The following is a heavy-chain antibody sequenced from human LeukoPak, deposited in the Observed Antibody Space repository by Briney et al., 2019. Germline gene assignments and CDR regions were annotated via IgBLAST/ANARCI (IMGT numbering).Heavy chain of an antibody. CDR1: GFIFSHAW. D-gene: IGHD5-12*01. CDR2: IRSGGAR. J-gene: IGHJ4*02. CDR3: AVDTPDIDAQIDY. V-gene: IGHV3-15*01. Sequence: PGGSLRLSCTASGFIFSHAWMNWVRQAPGKGLQWLGRIRSGGAREYAAPAQGRFTISRDDSRNTVYLEMNNLDTDDTAVYFCAVDTPDIDAQIDYWGQGTLVTVSS.